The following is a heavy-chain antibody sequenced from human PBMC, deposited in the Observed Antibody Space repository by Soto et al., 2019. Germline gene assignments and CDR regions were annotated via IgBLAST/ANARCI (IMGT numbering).Heavy chain of an antibody. CDR1: GGSISSYY. Sequence: QVQLQESGPGLVKPSETLSLTCTVSGGSISSYYWSWIRQPPGKGLEWIGYIYYSGSTNYNPSLKSRVTISVDTSKTQFSLKLSSVTAADTAVYYCARARSYSNYVWFDPWGQGTLVTVSS. CDR2: IYYSGST. V-gene: IGHV4-59*01. J-gene: IGHJ5*02. CDR3: ARARSYSNYVWFDP. D-gene: IGHD4-4*01.